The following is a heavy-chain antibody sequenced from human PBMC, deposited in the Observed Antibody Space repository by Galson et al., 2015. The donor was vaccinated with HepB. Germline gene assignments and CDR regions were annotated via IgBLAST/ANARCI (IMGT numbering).Heavy chain of an antibody. CDR1: GYTFTSHT. J-gene: IGHJ4*02. Sequence: SVKVSCKASGYTFTSHTLDWLRQAPGPGPEWVGRINPYNGQTEFAQKFQGRVTMTIETSTSTAYMELRSLRSDDTAVYYCARRNFDEEAFDYWGQGTLVTVSS. V-gene: IGHV1-18*01. CDR3: ARRNFDEEAFDY. CDR2: INPYNGQT.